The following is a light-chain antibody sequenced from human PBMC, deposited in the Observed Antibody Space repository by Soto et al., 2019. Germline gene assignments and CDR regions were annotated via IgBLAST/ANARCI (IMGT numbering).Light chain of an antibody. CDR2: GAS. CDR1: QSVSGN. Sequence: EIVMTQSPATLSVSPGERATLSCRASQSVSGNLAWYQQRPGQAPRFLIYGASTRATGIPARFSGSGSGTEFTLTISSLQSEDFALYYCQQYNNWPRTFGQGTRLEIK. J-gene: IGKJ5*01. CDR3: QQYNNWPRT. V-gene: IGKV3-15*01.